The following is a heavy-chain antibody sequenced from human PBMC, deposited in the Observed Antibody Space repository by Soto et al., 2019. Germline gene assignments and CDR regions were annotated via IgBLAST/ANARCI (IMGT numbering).Heavy chain of an antibody. CDR1: GFIFSSYA. CDR3: AETHSGWYTPFDS. Sequence: EVQLLESGGGLEQPGGSLRLSCAASGFIFSSYALSWVRQAPGKGLEWVSAISGSGTTTYYADSVKGRFTFSRDNSKNRLYLQMNSLRAEDTAVYYCAETHSGWYTPFDSWGQGTLVTGSS. V-gene: IGHV3-23*01. CDR2: ISGSGTTT. D-gene: IGHD6-19*01. J-gene: IGHJ4*02.